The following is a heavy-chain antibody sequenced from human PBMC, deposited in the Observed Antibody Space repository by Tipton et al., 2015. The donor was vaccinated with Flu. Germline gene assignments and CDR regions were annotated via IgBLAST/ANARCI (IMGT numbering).Heavy chain of an antibody. Sequence: TLSLTCPVSGGSISSYYWSWIRQPPGKGLEWIGYIYYSGSTNYNPSLKSRVTISVDTSKNQFSLKLSSVTAADTAVYYCARDYYGSGYDAFDIWGQGTMVTVSS. CDR2: IYYSGST. J-gene: IGHJ3*02. D-gene: IGHD3-10*01. CDR3: ARDYYGSGYDAFDI. CDR1: GGSISSYY. V-gene: IGHV4-59*07.